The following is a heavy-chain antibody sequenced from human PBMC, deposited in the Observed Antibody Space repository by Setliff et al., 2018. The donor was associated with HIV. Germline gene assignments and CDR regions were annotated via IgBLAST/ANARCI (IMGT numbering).Heavy chain of an antibody. CDR1: GDSINTPHC. D-gene: IGHD1-26*01. V-gene: IGHV4-4*02. J-gene: IGHJ5*02. Sequence: KPSETLSLTCAVSGDSINTPHCWSWVRQSLEKGLEWIGEVCRRGGINYNPFLWSRASISMDKPRNYFSLEMASMTAADTAVYFCVRNHEWALGTWGQGLLVTVSS. CDR3: VRNHEWALGT. CDR2: VCRRGGI.